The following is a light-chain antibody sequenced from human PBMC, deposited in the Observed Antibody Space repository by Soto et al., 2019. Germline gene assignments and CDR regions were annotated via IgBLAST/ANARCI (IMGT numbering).Light chain of an antibody. CDR3: NSYTSSSARV. Sequence: QSVLTQPASVSGSPGQSITISCTGTSNDVGGFNYVSWYQQHPGKAPKVIIYEVSNRPSGVSNRFSGSKSGNTASLTISGLQAEDEAEYYCNSYTSSSARVFGGGTKVTVL. V-gene: IGLV2-14*01. J-gene: IGLJ3*02. CDR1: SNDVGGFNY. CDR2: EVS.